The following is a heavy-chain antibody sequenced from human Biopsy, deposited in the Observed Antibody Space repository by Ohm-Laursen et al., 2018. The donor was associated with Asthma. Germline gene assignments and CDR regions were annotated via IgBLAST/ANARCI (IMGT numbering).Heavy chain of an antibody. CDR3: ASDFPKDYVRCNFQF. J-gene: IGHJ4*02. Sequence: ASVKVSCKISGYSLIDLSMHWVRQAPGQGLEWMGGHDHEEGGTVNARRFQGRVTMTEDTSTDTAYMELSSLSSDDTAVYYCASDFPKDYVRCNFQFWGQGTLVTVSS. CDR1: GYSLIDLS. D-gene: IGHD4-17*01. CDR2: HDHEEGGT. V-gene: IGHV1-24*01.